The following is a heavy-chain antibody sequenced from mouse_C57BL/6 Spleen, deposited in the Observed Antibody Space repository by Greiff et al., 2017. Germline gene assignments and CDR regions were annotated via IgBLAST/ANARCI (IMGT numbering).Heavy chain of an antibody. V-gene: IGHV1-69*01. CDR2: IDPSDSYT. CDR3: ARLGTYYFDY. Sequence: VQLQQPGAELVMPGASVKLSCKASGYTFTSYWMHWVKQRPGPGLEWIGEIDPSDSYTNYNQKFKGKSTLTVDKSSSTAYMQLSSLTSEDSAVYYCARLGTYYFDYWGQGTTLTVSS. J-gene: IGHJ2*01. D-gene: IGHD4-1*01. CDR1: GYTFTSYW.